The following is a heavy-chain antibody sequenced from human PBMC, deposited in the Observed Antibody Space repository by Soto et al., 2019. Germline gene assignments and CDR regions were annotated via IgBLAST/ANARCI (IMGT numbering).Heavy chain of an antibody. CDR2: IIPILGIA. Sequence: QVQLVQSGAEVKKPGSSVKVSCKASGGTFSSYTISWVRQAPGQGLEWMGRIIPILGIANYAQKFQGRVTITPVKVTIXAYMGLSSLRSEDTAVYYCARVVRIAADPSYVFDYWGQGTLVTVSS. CDR3: ARVVRIAADPSYVFDY. V-gene: IGHV1-69*02. CDR1: GGTFSSYT. J-gene: IGHJ4*02. D-gene: IGHD6-13*01.